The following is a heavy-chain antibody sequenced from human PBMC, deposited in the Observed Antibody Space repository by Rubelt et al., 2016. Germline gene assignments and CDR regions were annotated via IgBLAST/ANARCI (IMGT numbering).Heavy chain of an antibody. CDR3: ARDGPTESPC. Sequence: QVQLQESGPGLVKPSETLSLTCTVSGASISSYYWSWIRQPAGKGLEWIGRIYTSGSTNYNPSLRSRVTMSLDTSKNHFSLKLSSVTAADTAVYYCARDGPTESPCWGQGTLVTVSS. CDR2: IYTSGST. D-gene: IGHD4-11*01. CDR1: GASISSYY. J-gene: IGHJ4*02. V-gene: IGHV4-4*07.